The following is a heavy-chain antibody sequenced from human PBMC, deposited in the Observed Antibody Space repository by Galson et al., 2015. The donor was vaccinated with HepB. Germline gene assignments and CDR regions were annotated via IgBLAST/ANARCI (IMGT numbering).Heavy chain of an antibody. J-gene: IGHJ4*02. CDR1: RFTFSSYT. CDR3: ARSFMVAANHLDC. D-gene: IGHD2-15*01. Sequence: SLRLSCAASRFTFSSYTMHWVRQAPGKGLEWVAFISYDGSNKNLADSVKGRFTISRDNSRNTLYLQMHSLSLEDTAVYYCARSFMVAANHLDCWGQGTLVTVSS. V-gene: IGHV3-30-3*01. CDR2: ISYDGSNK.